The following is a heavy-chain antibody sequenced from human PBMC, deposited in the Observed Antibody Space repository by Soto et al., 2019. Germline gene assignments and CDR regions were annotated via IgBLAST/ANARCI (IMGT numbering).Heavy chain of an antibody. D-gene: IGHD5-12*01. V-gene: IGHV1-8*01. CDR3: AGGGPVHSGYDGGEYFDY. CDR1: GYTFTSYD. CDR2: MNPNSGNT. J-gene: IGHJ4*02. Sequence: QVQLVQSGAEVKKPGASVKVSCKASGYTFTSYDINWVRQATGQGLEWMGWMNPNSGNTGYAQKFQGRVTMTRNTSMSTAYMELSSLRSEDTAVYYCAGGGPVHSGYDGGEYFDYWGQGTLVTVSS.